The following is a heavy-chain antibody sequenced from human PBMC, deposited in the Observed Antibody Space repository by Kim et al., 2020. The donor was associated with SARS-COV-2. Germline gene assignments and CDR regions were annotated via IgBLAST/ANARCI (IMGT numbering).Heavy chain of an antibody. CDR3: ARGLLFGRRGGWFDP. V-gene: IGHV4-34*01. CDR2: INHSGST. J-gene: IGHJ5*02. Sequence: SETLSLTCAVYGGSFSGYYWSWIRQPPGKGLEWIGEINHSGSTNYNPSLKSRVTISVDTSKNQFSLKLSSVTAADTAVYYCARGLLFGRRGGWFDPWGQG. D-gene: IGHD3-10*01. CDR1: GGSFSGYY.